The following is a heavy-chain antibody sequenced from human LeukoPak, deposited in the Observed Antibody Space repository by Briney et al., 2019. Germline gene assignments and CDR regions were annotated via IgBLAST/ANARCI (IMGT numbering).Heavy chain of an antibody. V-gene: IGHV3-15*01. CDR2: VKSKSAGETT. Sequence: GGSLRLSCAASVLSISNDWMSCVRQAPGKGRECVVRVKSKSAGETTNYAAPVKGRFTISRDDSKNKLYLQMNRLKTEDTGVYYCTLIQGWGSGSYYRDFWGQGTLVTVSS. CDR3: TLIQGWGSGSYYRDF. D-gene: IGHD3-10*01. CDR1: VLSISNDW. J-gene: IGHJ4*02.